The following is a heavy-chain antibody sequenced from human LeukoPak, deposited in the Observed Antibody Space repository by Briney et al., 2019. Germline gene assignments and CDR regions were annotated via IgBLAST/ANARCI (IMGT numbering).Heavy chain of an antibody. CDR1: GFSFSDYW. V-gene: IGHV3-7*01. CDR2: INQDGSEQ. CDR3: SRSLDY. J-gene: IGHJ4*02. Sequence: GGSLRLXCAASGFSFSDYWMDWVRQAPGKGMEWVANINQDGSEQYYVDSVKGRFTISRDNAKNSLYLQMNSLRAEDTAVYYCSRSLDYWGQGALVTVSS.